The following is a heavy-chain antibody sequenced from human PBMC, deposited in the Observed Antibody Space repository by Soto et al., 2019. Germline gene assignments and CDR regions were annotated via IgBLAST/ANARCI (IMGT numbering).Heavy chain of an antibody. D-gene: IGHD1-26*01. V-gene: IGHV1-69*08. CDR1: GGTFSSYT. J-gene: IGHJ5*02. Sequence: QVQLVQSGAEVKKPGSSVKVSCKASGGTFSSYTISWVRQAPGQGLEWMGRIIPILGIANYAQKFQGRVTITADKSTSTADMELSSLRSEDTAVYYCARDIIVGATPGSWFDPWGQGTLVTVSS. CDR3: ARDIIVGATPGSWFDP. CDR2: IIPILGIA.